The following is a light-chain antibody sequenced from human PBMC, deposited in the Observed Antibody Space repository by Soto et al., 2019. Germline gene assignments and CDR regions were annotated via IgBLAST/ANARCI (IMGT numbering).Light chain of an antibody. CDR1: QTITSAY. Sequence: EIVWTKSPDTLSLSPVERATLSCGASQTITSAYLAWYQLKPGLAPRLLFYDASNRATGVPDRFSGSGSGTDFTLTISRLEPEDFAVYYCQQYDTSPLTFGGGTKVEIK. J-gene: IGKJ4*01. CDR3: QQYDTSPLT. V-gene: IGKV3D-20*01. CDR2: DAS.